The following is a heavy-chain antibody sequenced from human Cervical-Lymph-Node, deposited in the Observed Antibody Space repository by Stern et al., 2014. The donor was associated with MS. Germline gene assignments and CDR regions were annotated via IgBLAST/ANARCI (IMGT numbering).Heavy chain of an antibody. Sequence: QLVQSGPEVTKPGSSVKVSCKASGGTFSKFPSSWVRQAPGQGLEWMRGIFPVFGTPTYAQEFRGRVTITADVSTSTVYMELSSLRSDDTAVYYCALSSETSDRWYSLGYDLWGQGTLVTVSS. CDR2: IFPVFGTP. CDR3: ALSSETSDRWYSLGYDL. D-gene: IGHD6-13*01. V-gene: IGHV1-69*01. CDR1: GGTFSKFP. J-gene: IGHJ5*02.